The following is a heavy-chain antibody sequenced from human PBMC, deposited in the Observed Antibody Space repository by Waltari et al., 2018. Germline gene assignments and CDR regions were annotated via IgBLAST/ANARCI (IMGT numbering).Heavy chain of an antibody. CDR3: ARGSSSWGFDY. CDR2: ISSSSSTI. D-gene: IGHD6-13*01. Sequence: EVQLVESGGGLVQPGGSLRLSCAASGFTFSSYSMNWVRQAPGKGLEWVSYISSSSSTIYYADSVKGRFTISRDNAKNSLYLQMNSLRAEDTAVYYCARGSSSWGFDYWGQGTLVTVSS. CDR1: GFTFSSYS. J-gene: IGHJ4*02. V-gene: IGHV3-48*04.